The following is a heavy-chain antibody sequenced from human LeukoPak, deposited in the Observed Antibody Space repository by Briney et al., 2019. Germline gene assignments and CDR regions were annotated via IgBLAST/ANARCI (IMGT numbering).Heavy chain of an antibody. CDR3: ARGGTFYYDSSDSYPFDF. CDR2: IYYSGTT. J-gene: IGHJ4*02. D-gene: IGHD3-22*01. V-gene: IGHV4-39*07. CDR1: GGSISTGSYY. Sequence: PSETLSLTCTVSGGSISTGSYYWGWIRQPPGKGLEWIANIYYSGTTYYNPSLKSRVTISVDTPKNQFFLMLSSVTAADTAVYYCARGGTFYYDSSDSYPFDFWGQGTLVTVAS.